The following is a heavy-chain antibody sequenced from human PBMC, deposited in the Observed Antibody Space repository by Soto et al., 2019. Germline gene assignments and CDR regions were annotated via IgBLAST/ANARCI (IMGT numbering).Heavy chain of an antibody. Sequence: QVQLQESGPGLVKPSQTLSLTCTVSGGSISSGGYYWSWIRQHPGKGLEWIGYSYYSGSTYYNPSLKSRVTISVDTYKNHFSMKLSSVTAADTAVYYCARGSWPTPDYWGQGTMVTVSS. J-gene: IGHJ4*02. D-gene: IGHD2-15*01. CDR3: ARGSWPTPDY. V-gene: IGHV4-31*03. CDR2: SYYSGST. CDR1: GGSISSGGYY.